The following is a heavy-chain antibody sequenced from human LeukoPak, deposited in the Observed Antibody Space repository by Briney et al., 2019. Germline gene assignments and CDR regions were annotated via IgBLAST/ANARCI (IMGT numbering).Heavy chain of an antibody. D-gene: IGHD1-1*01. CDR2: IYTSGST. V-gene: IGHV4-61*02. Sequence: PSETLSLTCTVSGGSISSGSYYWSWIRQPPGKGLEWIGRIYTSGSTNYNPSLKSRVTISVDTSKNQFSLKLSSVTAADTAVYYCARDPTRMYYLDYWGQGTLVTVSS. CDR1: GGSISSGSYY. J-gene: IGHJ4*02. CDR3: ARDPTRMYYLDY.